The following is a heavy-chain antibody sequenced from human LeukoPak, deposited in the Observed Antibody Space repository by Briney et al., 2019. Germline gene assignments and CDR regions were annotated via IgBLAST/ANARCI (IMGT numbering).Heavy chain of an antibody. CDR1: GGSISTYY. CDR3: ARANQLAWGYYFDY. J-gene: IGHJ4*02. Sequence: SETLSLTCTVSGGSISTYYWSWIRQSPGKGLEWIGNIYYSGSTNYNPSLKSRVTISLDTSNNQFSLKLSSVTAADTAVYYCARANQLAWGYYFDYWGQGTLVTISS. D-gene: IGHD6-13*01. CDR2: IYYSGST. V-gene: IGHV4-59*01.